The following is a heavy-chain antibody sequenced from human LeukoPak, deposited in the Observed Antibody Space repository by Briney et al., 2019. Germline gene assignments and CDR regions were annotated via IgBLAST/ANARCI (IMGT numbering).Heavy chain of an antibody. CDR2: INPSGGST. Sequence: GASVKVSCKASGYTFTSYYMHWVRQAPGQGLEWMGIINPSGGSTSYAQKFQGRVTMTRDMSTSTVYMELSSLRSEDTAVYYCARSLHSSSSSMVPYYMDVWGKGTTVTVSS. J-gene: IGHJ6*03. V-gene: IGHV1-46*01. CDR3: ARSLHSSSSSMVPYYMDV. D-gene: IGHD6-6*01. CDR1: GYTFTSYY.